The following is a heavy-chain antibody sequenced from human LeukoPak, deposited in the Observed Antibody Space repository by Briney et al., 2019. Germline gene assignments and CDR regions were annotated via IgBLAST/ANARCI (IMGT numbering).Heavy chain of an antibody. CDR3: ARDYYDSSGYYPRVSDY. J-gene: IGHJ4*02. D-gene: IGHD3-22*01. Sequence: PGGSLRLSCAASGFTVSSNYMSWVRQAPGKGLEWVSVIYSGGSTYYADSVKGRFTISRDNSKNTLYLRMNSLRAEDTAVYYCARDYYDSSGYYPRVSDYWGQGTLVTVSS. CDR1: GFTVSSNY. CDR2: IYSGGST. V-gene: IGHV3-53*01.